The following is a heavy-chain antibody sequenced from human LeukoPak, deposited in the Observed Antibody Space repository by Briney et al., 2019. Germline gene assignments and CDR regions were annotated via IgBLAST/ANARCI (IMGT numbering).Heavy chain of an antibody. CDR2: INPSGGST. CDR3: ARGGDGYNWLKAFDI. V-gene: IGHV1-46*01. Sequence: GASVKVSCKASGYTFTSYYMHWVRQAPGQGLEWMGIINPSGGSTSYAQKFQGRVTMTRDTSTSTVYMELSSLRSDDTAVYYCARGGDGYNWLKAFDIWGQGTMVTVSS. J-gene: IGHJ3*02. CDR1: GYTFTSYY. D-gene: IGHD5-24*01.